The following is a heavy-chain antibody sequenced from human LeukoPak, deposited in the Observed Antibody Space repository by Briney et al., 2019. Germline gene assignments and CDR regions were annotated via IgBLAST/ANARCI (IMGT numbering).Heavy chain of an antibody. CDR1: GLNISDFW. J-gene: IGHJ4*02. Sequence: GGSLRLSFAASGLNISDFWMTSVRQAPGKGLERVANIKEDGTEKHLVDSVKGRFTISRDNTKNLLYLQMNSLRAEDTAVYYCARDRGKQQLDYWGQGTLVTVSS. CDR3: ARDRGKQQLDY. V-gene: IGHV3-7*01. CDR2: IKEDGTEK. D-gene: IGHD6-13*01.